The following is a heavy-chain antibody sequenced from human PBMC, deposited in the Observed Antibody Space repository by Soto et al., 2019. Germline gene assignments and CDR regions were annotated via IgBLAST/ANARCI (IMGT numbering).Heavy chain of an antibody. V-gene: IGHV4-34*01. J-gene: IGHJ5*02. CDR1: GGSVSVYD. Sequence: SETLSLTCTVYGGSVSVYDWSWSRQPPGKGLEWIGEINHSGSTNYNPSLKSRVTISVDTSKNQFSLKLSSVTAADTAVYYCARGGSELEWLYNWFDPWGQGTLVTVSS. CDR2: INHSGST. D-gene: IGHD3-3*01. CDR3: ARGGSELEWLYNWFDP.